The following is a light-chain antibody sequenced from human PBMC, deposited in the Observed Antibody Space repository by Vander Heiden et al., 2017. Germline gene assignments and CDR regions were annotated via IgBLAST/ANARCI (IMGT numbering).Light chain of an antibody. J-gene: IGLJ2*01. V-gene: IGLV1-40*01. CDR1: SSNIGAGYG. Sequence: QSVLTQPPSVSGAPGQRIIISCTGRSSNIGAGYGVHWYQQLPGTAPKLLIYGNTNRPSGVPDRFSGSKSGTSASLAITGLQAEDEADYYCQSYDSSLSVVFGGGTKLTDL. CDR2: GNT. CDR3: QSYDSSLSVV.